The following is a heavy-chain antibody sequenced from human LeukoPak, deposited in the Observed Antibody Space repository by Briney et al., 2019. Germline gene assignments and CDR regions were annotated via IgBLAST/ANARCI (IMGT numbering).Heavy chain of an antibody. V-gene: IGHV5-51*01. Sequence: GASLKISCKGSGYTFTNYWVGWVRQMPGKGLEWMGTIYPNNSDSRYNPSCRGQVTISVDRSITTAYLLWKSLKDSDTAIYYCPFSNEAFDSAGYFDYWRQGSLVTVSS. CDR3: PFSNEAFDSAGYFDY. CDR2: IYPNNSDS. CDR1: GYTFTNYW. D-gene: IGHD3-22*01. J-gene: IGHJ4*02.